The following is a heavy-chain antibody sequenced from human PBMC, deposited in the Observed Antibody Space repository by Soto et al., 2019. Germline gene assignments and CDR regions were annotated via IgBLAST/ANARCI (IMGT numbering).Heavy chain of an antibody. Sequence: GGSLRLSCAASGFTFSSYAMSWVRQAPGKGMEWVAAISGSGGSTYYADSVKGRFTISRDNSKNTLYLQMNSLRAEDTAVYYWAKEWVFEGAQLDYWGQGTLVTVSS. V-gene: IGHV3-23*01. D-gene: IGHD6-13*01. CDR2: ISGSGGST. CDR3: AKEWVFEGAQLDY. J-gene: IGHJ4*02. CDR1: GFTFSSYA.